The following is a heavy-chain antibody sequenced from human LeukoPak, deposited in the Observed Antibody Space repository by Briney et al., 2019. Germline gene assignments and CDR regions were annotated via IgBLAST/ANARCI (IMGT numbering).Heavy chain of an antibody. V-gene: IGHV6-1*01. Sequence: SQTLSLTCAISGDSVSSNSAAWNWIRQSPSRGLEWLGRTYYRSKWYNDYAVSVKSRITINPDTSKNQFSLQLSSVTPEDTAVYYCARAWDYGSGIKWLVNYYYYMDVWGKGTTVTISS. CDR2: TYYRSKWYN. J-gene: IGHJ6*03. CDR3: ARAWDYGSGIKWLVNYYYYMDV. D-gene: IGHD3-10*01. CDR1: GDSVSSNSAA.